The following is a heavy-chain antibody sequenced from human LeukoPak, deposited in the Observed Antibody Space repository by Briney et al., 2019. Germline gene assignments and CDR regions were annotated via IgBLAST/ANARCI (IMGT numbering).Heavy chain of an antibody. D-gene: IGHD2-2*01. V-gene: IGHV3-23*01. CDR3: AKGYCSSTSCRSNYYYMDV. Sequence: GSLRLSCATSGFTFNSYAMSWVRQAPGKGLEWVSAISGSGGSTYYADSVKGRFTISRDNSKNTLYLQMNSLRAEDTAVYYCAKGYCSSTSCRSNYYYMDVWGKGTTVTVSS. CDR2: ISGSGGST. CDR1: GFTFNSYA. J-gene: IGHJ6*03.